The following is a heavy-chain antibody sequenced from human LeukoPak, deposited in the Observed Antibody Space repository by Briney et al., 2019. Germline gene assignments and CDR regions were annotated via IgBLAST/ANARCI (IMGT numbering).Heavy chain of an antibody. Sequence: HSGGSLRLSCAASGFTFNNYAMAWVRQAPGRGLEWVSSISDSGGSTNYADSVKGRFTISRDNSKNTVYLQMNSLRAEDTAVYYCAKRYSSGWYYFDYWGQGTLVTVSS. CDR2: ISDSGGST. V-gene: IGHV3-23*01. CDR3: AKRYSSGWYYFDY. J-gene: IGHJ4*02. D-gene: IGHD6-19*01. CDR1: GFTFNNYA.